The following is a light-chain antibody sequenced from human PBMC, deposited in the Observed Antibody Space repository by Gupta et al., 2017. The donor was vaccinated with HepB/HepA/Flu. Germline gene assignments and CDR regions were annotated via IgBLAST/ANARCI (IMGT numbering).Light chain of an antibody. J-gene: IGLJ1*01. CDR3: QAWDRFIYV. Sequence: SYALTQPPSLSVSPGQTASLTCSGHKLGDKYVSWYQQKPGQSPVVLIYEDMKRPSGIPERFSGSNSGSTATLTISGTQAMDEADYYCQAWDRFIYVFGSGTKVTVL. CDR1: KLGDKY. V-gene: IGLV3-1*01. CDR2: EDM.